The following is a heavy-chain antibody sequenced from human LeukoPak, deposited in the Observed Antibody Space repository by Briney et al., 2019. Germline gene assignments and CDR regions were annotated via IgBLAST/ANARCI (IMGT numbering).Heavy chain of an antibody. CDR2: IRTSGGFI. Sequence: GGSLRLSCAASGFTFSTQAMSWVRQAPGKGREWLSAIRTSGGFIYYADSVKGRFTNSRDNSKNTLYLQINSLRDEDTAVYYCTVYSGSYFYGMDVWGQGTTDTVSS. D-gene: IGHD1-26*01. CDR1: GFTFSTQA. V-gene: IGHV3-23*01. J-gene: IGHJ6*02. CDR3: TVYSGSYFYGMDV.